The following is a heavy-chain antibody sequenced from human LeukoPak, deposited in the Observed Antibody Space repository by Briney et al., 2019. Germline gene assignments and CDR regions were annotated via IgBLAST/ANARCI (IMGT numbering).Heavy chain of an antibody. CDR2: IYTSGTT. CDR1: GGSISSGTYF. CDR3: ASGSYRSAFGY. Sequence: KASETLSLTCTVSGGSISSGTYFWTWIRQPAGKGLEYIGLIYTSGTTKYNPSLKSRVTISVNTSKIQFSLNLSSVTAADTAVYYCASGSYRSAFGYWGQGTLVTVSS. V-gene: IGHV4-61*02. D-gene: IGHD3-10*01. J-gene: IGHJ4*02.